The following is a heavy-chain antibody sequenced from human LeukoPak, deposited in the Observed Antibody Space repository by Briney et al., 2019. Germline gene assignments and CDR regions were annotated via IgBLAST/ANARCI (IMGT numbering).Heavy chain of an antibody. V-gene: IGHV3-7*01. J-gene: IGHJ3*02. Sequence: ETLSLTCAVYGGSFSGYYWSWIRQPPGKGLEWVANIKQDGSEKYYVDSVKGRFTISRDNAKNSLYLQMNSLRAEDTAVYYCARSRRGWGAFDIWGQGTMVTVSS. CDR2: IKQDGSEK. D-gene: IGHD6-19*01. CDR1: GGSFSGYY. CDR3: ARSRRGWGAFDI.